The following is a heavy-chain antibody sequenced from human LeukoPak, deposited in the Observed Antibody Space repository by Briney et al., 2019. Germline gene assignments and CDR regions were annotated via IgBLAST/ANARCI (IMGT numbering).Heavy chain of an antibody. J-gene: IGHJ6*02. Sequence: ASVKVSCKASGCTFTSYAMNWVRQAPGQGLEWMGWINTNTGNPTYAQGFTGRFVFSLDTSVSTAYLQISSLKAEDTAVYYCASPPRDFWSGYHSDYYYYGMDVWGQGTTVTVSS. D-gene: IGHD3-3*01. CDR3: ASPPRDFWSGYHSDYYYYGMDV. CDR1: GCTFTSYA. V-gene: IGHV7-4-1*02. CDR2: INTNTGNP.